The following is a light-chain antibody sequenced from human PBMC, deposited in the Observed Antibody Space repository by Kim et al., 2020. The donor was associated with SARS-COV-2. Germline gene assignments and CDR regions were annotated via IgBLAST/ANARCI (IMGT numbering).Light chain of an antibody. J-gene: IGLJ3*02. Sequence: GQRVSISCSGITSNIGKNYVYWYQNFPGAAPKLLIYNNNQRPSGVPDRFSGSKSGTSASLAISGLRSEDVADYYCAVWDDSLDGWVFGGGTQLTVL. CDR1: TSNIGKNY. V-gene: IGLV1-47*02. CDR3: AVWDDSLDGWV. CDR2: NNN.